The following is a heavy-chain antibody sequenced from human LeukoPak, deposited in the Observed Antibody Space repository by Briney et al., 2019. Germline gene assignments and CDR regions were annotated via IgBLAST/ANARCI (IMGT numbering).Heavy chain of an antibody. V-gene: IGHV1-2*06. CDR3: ARVSYGDYATHFDY. CDR2: INPDTGDT. Sequence: GASVKVSCKASGYTSTMYYMHWVRQAPGQGLEWMGRINPDTGDTDYAQKFQGRVTMTRDTSISTAYMELSSLRSDDTAMYYCARVSYGDYATHFDYWGQGTLVTVSS. J-gene: IGHJ4*02. D-gene: IGHD4-17*01. CDR1: GYTSTMYY.